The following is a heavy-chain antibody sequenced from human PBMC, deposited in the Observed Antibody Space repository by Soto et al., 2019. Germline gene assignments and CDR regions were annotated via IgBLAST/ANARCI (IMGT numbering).Heavy chain of an antibody. D-gene: IGHD1-26*01. Sequence: QVQLVQSGAEVKKPGASVKVSCKASGYIFTNYYIHWVRQAPGQGLEWMGLINPSGSSTRYAQNFQGRVTMTRDTSSSTVYMELSSLRFEDTAVYYCARDVGDSGSHWFDPWGQGSLVTVSS. CDR2: INPSGSST. CDR3: ARDVGDSGSHWFDP. CDR1: GYIFTNYY. J-gene: IGHJ5*02. V-gene: IGHV1-46*01.